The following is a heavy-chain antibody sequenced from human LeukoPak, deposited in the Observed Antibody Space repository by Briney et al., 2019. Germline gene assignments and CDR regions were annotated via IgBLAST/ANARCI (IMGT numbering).Heavy chain of an antibody. CDR1: GYTFTGYY. V-gene: IGHV1-2*02. Sequence: ASVKVSCKASGYTFTGYYMHWVRQAPGQGLEWMGWIKPNSGGTNYAQKFQGRVTMTRDTSISTAYMELSRLRSDDTAVYYCARPMKQKYYHDSSGYYLDYWGQGTLVTVSS. D-gene: IGHD3-22*01. CDR2: IKPNSGGT. CDR3: ARPMKQKYYHDSSGYYLDY. J-gene: IGHJ4*02.